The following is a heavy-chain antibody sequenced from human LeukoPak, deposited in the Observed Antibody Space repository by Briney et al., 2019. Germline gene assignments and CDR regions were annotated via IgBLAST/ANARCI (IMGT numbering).Heavy chain of an antibody. CDR2: ISGGGGST. CDR1: GFTFSDYY. CDR3: AKGGKWDVTPFDY. D-gene: IGHD1-26*01. Sequence: GGSLRLSCAASGFTFSDYYMSWVRQAPGKGLEWVSTISGGGGSTYYADSVKGRFTISRDNSKNTLYLQVNSLRAEDTAVYYCAKGGKWDVTPFDYWGQGTLVTVSS. V-gene: IGHV3-23*01. J-gene: IGHJ4*02.